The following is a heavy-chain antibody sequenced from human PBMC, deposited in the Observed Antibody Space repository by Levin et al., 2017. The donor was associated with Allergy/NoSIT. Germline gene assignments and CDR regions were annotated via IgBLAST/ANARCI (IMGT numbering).Heavy chain of an antibody. J-gene: IGHJ4*02. Sequence: LSLTCAASGFPFSRPWMHWVRQAPGKGLVWVSHINSDGSNTNYADSVKGRFTISRDNAKSTLYLQMDSLRAEDTAVYYCARGGCSATSCLDSWGQGTLVTVSS. CDR1: GFPFSRPW. CDR2: INSDGSNT. CDR3: ARGGCSATSCLDS. V-gene: IGHV3-74*01. D-gene: IGHD2-2*01.